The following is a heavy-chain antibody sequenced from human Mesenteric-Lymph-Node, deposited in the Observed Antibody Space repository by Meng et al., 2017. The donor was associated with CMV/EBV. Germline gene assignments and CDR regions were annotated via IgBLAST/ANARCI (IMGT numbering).Heavy chain of an antibody. Sequence: FTFSSYGMHWVRQAPGKGLEWVAFIRYDGSNKYYADSVKGRFTISRDNSKNTLYLQMNSLRAEDTAVYYCAKDITIFGVVIGDYFDYWGQGTLVTVSS. V-gene: IGHV3-30*02. D-gene: IGHD3-3*01. CDR3: AKDITIFGVVIGDYFDY. J-gene: IGHJ4*02. CDR2: IRYDGSNK. CDR1: FTFSSYG.